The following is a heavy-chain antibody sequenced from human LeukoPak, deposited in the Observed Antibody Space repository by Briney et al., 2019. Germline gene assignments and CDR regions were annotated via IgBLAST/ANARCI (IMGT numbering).Heavy chain of an antibody. CDR2: IYYSGST. CDR3: ARGPMITFGGVIVIPGYYYYYGMDV. CDR1: GGSISGYY. D-gene: IGHD3-16*02. V-gene: IGHV4-59*01. Sequence: SETLSLTCTVSGGSISGYYWSWIRQPPGKGLEWIGYIYYSGSTNYNPSLKSRVTISVDTSKNQFSLKLSSVTAADTAVYYCARGPMITFGGVIVIPGYYYYYGMDVWGQGTTVTVSS. J-gene: IGHJ6*02.